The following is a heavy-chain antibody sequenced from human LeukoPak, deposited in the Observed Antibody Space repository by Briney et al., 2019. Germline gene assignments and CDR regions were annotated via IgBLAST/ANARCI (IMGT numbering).Heavy chain of an antibody. CDR1: GYTFTGYY. Sequence: ASVKVSCKASGYTFTGYYMHWVRQAPGQGLEWMGWINPNSGGTNYAQKFQGRVTMTRDTSISTAYMELSRLRSDDTAVYYCAREIQGGYCSGGSCYPTAGNWFDPWGQGTLVTVSS. J-gene: IGHJ5*02. CDR2: INPNSGGT. D-gene: IGHD2-15*01. V-gene: IGHV1-2*02. CDR3: AREIQGGYCSGGSCYPTAGNWFDP.